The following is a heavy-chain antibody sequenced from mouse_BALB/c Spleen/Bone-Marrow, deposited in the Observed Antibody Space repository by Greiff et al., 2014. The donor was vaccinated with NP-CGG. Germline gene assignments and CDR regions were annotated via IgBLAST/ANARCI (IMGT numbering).Heavy chain of an antibody. J-gene: IGHJ2*01. Sequence: VQLKESGAELVKPGASVKLSCTASGFNIKDTYMHWVKQRPEQGLEWIGRIDPANGNTKYDPKFQGKATITADTSSNTVYLQLSSLTSEDTAVYYCARYYYGYYFDYWGQGTTLTVSS. V-gene: IGHV14-3*02. CDR2: IDPANGNT. CDR3: ARYYYGYYFDY. D-gene: IGHD1-2*01. CDR1: GFNIKDTY.